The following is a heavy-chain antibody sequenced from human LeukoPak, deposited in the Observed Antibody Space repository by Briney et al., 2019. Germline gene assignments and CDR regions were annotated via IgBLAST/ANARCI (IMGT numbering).Heavy chain of an antibody. CDR1: GGSFSGYY. V-gene: IGHV4-34*01. CDR2: INHSGST. J-gene: IGHJ4*02. D-gene: IGHD6-13*01. CDR3: ARVSSSSSWQFDY. Sequence: SETLSLTCAVYGGSFSGYYWSWIRQPPGKGLEWIGEINHSGSTNYNPSLKSRVTMSVDTSKNQFSLKLSSVTAADTAVYYCARVSSSSSWQFDYWGQGTLVTVSS.